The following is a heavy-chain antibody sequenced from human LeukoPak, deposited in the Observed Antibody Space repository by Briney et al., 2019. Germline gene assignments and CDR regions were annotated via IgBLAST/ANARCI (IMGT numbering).Heavy chain of an antibody. V-gene: IGHV3-64*01. D-gene: IGHD6-19*01. CDR2: ISSNGGST. CDR3: AREGSGWYVGAIDY. J-gene: IGHJ4*02. CDR1: GFTFSSYA. Sequence: PGGSLRLSCAASGFTFSSYAMHWVRQAPGKGLEYVSAISSNGGSTYYANSVKGRFTISRDNSKNTLYLQMGSMRAEDMAVYYCAREGSGWYVGAIDYWRQGTLVTVSS.